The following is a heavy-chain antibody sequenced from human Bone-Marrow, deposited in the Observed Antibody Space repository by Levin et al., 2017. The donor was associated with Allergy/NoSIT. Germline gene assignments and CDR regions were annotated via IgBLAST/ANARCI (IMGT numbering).Heavy chain of an antibody. CDR3: ANVWDYGDSTKSPFDY. J-gene: IGHJ4*02. CDR1: GFTFSSYA. D-gene: IGHD4-17*01. CDR2: ISGSGGST. Sequence: PGGSLRLSCAASGFTFSSYAMSWVRQAPGKGLEWVSAISGSGGSTYYADSVKGRFTISRDNSKNTLYLQMNSLRAEDTAVYYCANVWDYGDSTKSPFDYWGQGTLVTVSS. V-gene: IGHV3-23*01.